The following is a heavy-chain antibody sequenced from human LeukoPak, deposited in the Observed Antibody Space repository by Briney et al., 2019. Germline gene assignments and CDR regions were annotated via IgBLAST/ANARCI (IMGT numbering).Heavy chain of an antibody. V-gene: IGHV4-31*03. CDR2: IYYTGST. D-gene: IGHD3-22*01. Sequence: SQTLSLTCTVPGGSISSGGYFYYGWIRQHPGKGLEWIGYIYYTGSTYYDPSLKRRVSISVDTSKNQFSLKLSSVTAADTAVYYCARDRGGYSQFDSWGQGTLVTVSS. J-gene: IGHJ4*02. CDR1: GGSISSGGYFY. CDR3: ARDRGGYSQFDS.